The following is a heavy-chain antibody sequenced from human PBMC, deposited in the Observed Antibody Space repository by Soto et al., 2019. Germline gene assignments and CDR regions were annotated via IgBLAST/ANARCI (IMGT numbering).Heavy chain of an antibody. Sequence: QVQLVQSGAEVKKPGASVKVSCKASGYTFTAYYIQWVRQAPGQGLEFMGWINPKSGGTNYAQNFQGRVTMTRDTSINTAYMEVSRLRFDDTAVYYCATLVAAAHTFDYWGQGTLVNVSS. V-gene: IGHV1-2*02. J-gene: IGHJ4*02. CDR2: INPKSGGT. CDR1: GYTFTAYY. D-gene: IGHD6-13*01. CDR3: ATLVAAAHTFDY.